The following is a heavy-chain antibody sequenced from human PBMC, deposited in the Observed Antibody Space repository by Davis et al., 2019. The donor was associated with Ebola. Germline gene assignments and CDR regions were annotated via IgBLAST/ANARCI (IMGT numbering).Heavy chain of an antibody. D-gene: IGHD2-8*02. J-gene: IGHJ4*02. CDR3: AKSFLITGSHMSEFRGVDY. Sequence: PGGSLRLSCVASGFTFADYWMTWVRQAPGKGLEWVSSISGSGGDTYYADSVKGRFTISRDNSKNTLSLLMDSLRADDTAVYYCAKSFLITGSHMSEFRGVDYWGQGTVVTVSS. V-gene: IGHV3-23*01. CDR2: ISGSGGDT. CDR1: GFTFADYW.